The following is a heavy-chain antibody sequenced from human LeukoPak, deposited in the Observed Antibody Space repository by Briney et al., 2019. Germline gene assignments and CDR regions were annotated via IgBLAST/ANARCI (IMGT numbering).Heavy chain of an antibody. J-gene: IGHJ4*02. CDR1: GGTFSSYA. Sequence: GASVKVSCKASGGTFSSYAISWVRQAPGQGLEWMGRIIPILGIANYAQKFQGRVTITADKSTSTAYMELSSLRSEDTAVYYCARGGYGGNSDLLDYWGQGTLVTVSS. CDR2: IIPILGIA. D-gene: IGHD4-23*01. V-gene: IGHV1-69*04. CDR3: ARGGYGGNSDLLDY.